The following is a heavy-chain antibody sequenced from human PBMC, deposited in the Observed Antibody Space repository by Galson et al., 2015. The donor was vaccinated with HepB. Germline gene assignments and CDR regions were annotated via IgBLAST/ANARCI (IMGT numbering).Heavy chain of an antibody. CDR2: ITGSGDGT. Sequence: SLRLSCAASGFTFSSYALTWVRQAPGKGLEWVSSITGSGDGTYYADSVRGRFAISRDNSKNTLFLHVHSLRAEDTAVYYCARDGAGIAARDYYYYYYMDVWGKGTTVTVSS. CDR1: GFTFSSYA. V-gene: IGHV3-23*01. D-gene: IGHD6-6*01. J-gene: IGHJ6*03. CDR3: ARDGAGIAARDYYYYYYMDV.